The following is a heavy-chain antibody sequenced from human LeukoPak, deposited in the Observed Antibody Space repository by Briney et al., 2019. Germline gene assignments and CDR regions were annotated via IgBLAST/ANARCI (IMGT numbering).Heavy chain of an antibody. V-gene: IGHV1-18*01. CDR1: GYTITTPA. CDR2: ISAHNGNT. Sequence: ASVKVSCTASGYTITTPAIAWVRQSPGQGLEWMGWISAHNGNTNYAQSLQGRVTMTTDTSTNTAYMELRSLRSDDTAVYYCARDGYFDRWGRGTLVTVSS. CDR3: ARDGYFDR. J-gene: IGHJ2*01.